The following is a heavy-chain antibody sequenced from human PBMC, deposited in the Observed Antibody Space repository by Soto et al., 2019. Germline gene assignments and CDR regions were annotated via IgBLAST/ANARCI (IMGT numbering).Heavy chain of an antibody. Sequence: ASVKVSCKASGYTFTGYYMHWVRQAPGQGLEWMGWINAHNDNTKYAQKFQGRVTMTTDTSTSTAYMELRSLRSDDTAVYYCARDLDEYYYDSTGYSHWGQGSLVTVSS. D-gene: IGHD3-22*01. V-gene: IGHV1-18*04. J-gene: IGHJ4*02. CDR3: ARDLDEYYYDSTGYSH. CDR1: GYTFTGYY. CDR2: INAHNDNT.